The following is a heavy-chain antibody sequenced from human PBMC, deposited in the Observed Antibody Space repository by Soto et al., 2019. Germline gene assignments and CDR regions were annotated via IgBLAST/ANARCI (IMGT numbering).Heavy chain of an antibody. J-gene: IGHJ4*02. V-gene: IGHV1-2*04. D-gene: IGHD3-22*01. Sequence: ASVKVSCKASGYTFTGYYMHWVRQAPGQGLEWMGWINPNSGGTNYAQKFQGWVTMTRDTSTSTVYMELSSLRSEDTAVYYCAREYYYDSSGYPVVDYWGQGTLVTVSS. CDR1: GYTFTGYY. CDR3: AREYYYDSSGYPVVDY. CDR2: INPNSGGT.